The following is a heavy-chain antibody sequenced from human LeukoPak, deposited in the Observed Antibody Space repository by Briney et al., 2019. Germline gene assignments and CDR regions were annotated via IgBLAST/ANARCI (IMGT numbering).Heavy chain of an antibody. CDR3: AAVPIVGATDDIDY. Sequence: SVTVSCKASGFTFTSSAVQWVRQARGQRLEWIGWIVVGSGNTNYAQKFQERVTITRDMSTSTAYMELSSLRSEDTAVYYCAAVPIVGATDDIDYWGQGTLVTVSS. CDR2: IVVGSGNT. D-gene: IGHD1-26*01. CDR1: GFTFTSSA. V-gene: IGHV1-58*01. J-gene: IGHJ4*02.